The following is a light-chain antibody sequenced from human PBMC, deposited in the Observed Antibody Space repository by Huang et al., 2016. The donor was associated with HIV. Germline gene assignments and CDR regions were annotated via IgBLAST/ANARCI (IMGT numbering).Light chain of an antibody. Sequence: VMTQSPVTLSVSPGERATLSCRASQSVNNRLDWFQQKPGQAPRLLIHEASSRATGVPDKFSDSGSGTEFTLTISSLQCEDFAVYYCQQYNNWPPWTFGQGTKVEIK. V-gene: IGKV3-15*01. J-gene: IGKJ1*01. CDR3: QQYNNWPPWT. CDR1: QSVNNR. CDR2: EAS.